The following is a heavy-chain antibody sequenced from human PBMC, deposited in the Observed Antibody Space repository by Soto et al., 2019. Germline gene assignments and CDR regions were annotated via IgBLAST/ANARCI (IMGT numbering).Heavy chain of an antibody. CDR1: GFTFSSYS. CDR3: ARDYPGGSYYDY. CDR2: ISSSSSYI. J-gene: IGHJ4*02. D-gene: IGHD1-26*01. Sequence: PGGSLRLSCAASGFTFSSYSMNWVRQAPGKGLEWASSISSSSSYIYYADSVKGRFTISRDNAKNSLYLQMNSLRAEDTAVYYCARDYPGGSYYDYWGQGTLVTVSS. V-gene: IGHV3-21*04.